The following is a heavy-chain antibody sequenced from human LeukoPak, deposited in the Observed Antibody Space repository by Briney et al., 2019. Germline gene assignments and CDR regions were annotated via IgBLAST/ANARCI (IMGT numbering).Heavy chain of an antibody. CDR2: TSTSGST. J-gene: IGHJ4*02. CDR3: ARLSDIVATINY. D-gene: IGHD5-12*01. CDR1: GDSIGSYY. V-gene: IGHV4-4*07. Sequence: SETLSLTCTVSGDSIGSYYWNWIRQPAGKGLEWIGRTSTSGSTSYNPSLESRVTISVDTSKNQFSLKLSSVTAADTAVYYCARLSDIVATINYWGQGTLVTVSS.